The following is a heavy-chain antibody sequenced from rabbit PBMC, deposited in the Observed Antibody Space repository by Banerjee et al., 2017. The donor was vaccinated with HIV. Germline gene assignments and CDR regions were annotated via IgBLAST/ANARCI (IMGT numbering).Heavy chain of an antibody. J-gene: IGHJ3*01. CDR2: INTGSGSA. CDR1: GFSFSSYYY. Sequence: QSLEESGGDLVKPGASLTLTCTASGFSFSSYYYMCWVRQAPGKGLEWIACINTGSGSAYYASWAKGRFTISKTSSTTVTLQMTSLTAADTATYFCARGYAGNNYLINFWGQGTLVTVS. D-gene: IGHD8-1*01. CDR3: ARGYAGNNYLINF. V-gene: IGHV1S40*01.